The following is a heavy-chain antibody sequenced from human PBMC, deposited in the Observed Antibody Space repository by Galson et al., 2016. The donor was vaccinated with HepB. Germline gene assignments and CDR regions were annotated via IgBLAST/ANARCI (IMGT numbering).Heavy chain of an antibody. CDR3: ARGLPFHSSGWYFDS. V-gene: IGHV3-30-3*01. CDR2: ILYDGSKK. Sequence: SLRLSCAASGFPFSRYAMHWVRQSPGKGLEWVSGILYDGSKKNYADSVKGRFTISRDNSKNTLHLQMNSLRPEDTAVYYCARGLPFHSSGWYFDSWGQGILVTVSS. J-gene: IGHJ4*02. CDR1: GFPFSRYA. D-gene: IGHD6-19*01.